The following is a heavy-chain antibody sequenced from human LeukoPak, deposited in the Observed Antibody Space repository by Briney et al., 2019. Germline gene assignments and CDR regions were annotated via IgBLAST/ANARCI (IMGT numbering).Heavy chain of an antibody. CDR2: INPNSGGT. CDR3: ARDGSFDM. D-gene: IGHD3-10*01. J-gene: IGHJ3*02. CDR1: GYTFTRYG. Sequence: ASVKVSCKASGYTFTRYGISWVRQAPGQGLEWMGWINPNSGGTNYAQKFQGRITMTRDTSINTFYMELSRLRYDDTAFYYCARDGSFDMWGQGTMVTVSS. V-gene: IGHV1-2*02.